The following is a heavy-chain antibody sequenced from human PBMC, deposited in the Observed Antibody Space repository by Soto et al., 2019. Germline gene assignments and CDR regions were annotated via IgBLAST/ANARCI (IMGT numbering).Heavy chain of an antibody. Sequence: EVQLVESGGGLVQPGGSLRLSCAASGFAFSAYSMNWVRQAPGRGLEWVSYISSSSGSIYYADSMKGRFTISRDNAKSSLYLQVNSLRSEDTSVYFCARGDHSKSFLFQHWGQGTLVVVSS. CDR1: GFAFSAYS. V-gene: IGHV3-48*01. CDR2: ISSSSGSI. D-gene: IGHD2-21*01. CDR3: ARGDHSKSFLFQH. J-gene: IGHJ1*01.